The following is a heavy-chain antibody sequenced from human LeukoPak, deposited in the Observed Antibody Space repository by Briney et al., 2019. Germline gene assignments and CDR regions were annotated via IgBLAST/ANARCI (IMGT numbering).Heavy chain of an antibody. Sequence: ASVKVSCKASGGTFSSYAISWVRQAPGQGLEWMGRIIPILGIANYAQKFQGRVTITADKSTSTAYMELSSLRSEDTAVYYCARERVTTVTWGFDYWGQGTLVTVSS. V-gene: IGHV1-69*04. J-gene: IGHJ4*02. CDR1: GGTFSSYA. CDR2: IIPILGIA. CDR3: ARERVTTVTWGFDY. D-gene: IGHD4-11*01.